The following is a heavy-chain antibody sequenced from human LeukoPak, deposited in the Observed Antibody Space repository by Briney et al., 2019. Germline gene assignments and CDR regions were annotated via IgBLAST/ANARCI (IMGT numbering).Heavy chain of an antibody. V-gene: IGHV3-7*04. Sequence: GGSLRLSCAASGFTFGSYWMGWVRQAPGKGLEWVANIRQDGSDQYYVDSVKGRFTISRDNAKNSLYLQMNSLRAEDTAVYYCARSRTTVTTGPSDFWGQGTLVTVSS. J-gene: IGHJ4*02. CDR3: ARSRTTVTTGPSDF. D-gene: IGHD4-17*01. CDR2: IRQDGSDQ. CDR1: GFTFGSYW.